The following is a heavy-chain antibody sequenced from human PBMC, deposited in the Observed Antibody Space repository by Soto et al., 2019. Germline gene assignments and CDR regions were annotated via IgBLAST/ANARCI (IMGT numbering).Heavy chain of an antibody. V-gene: IGHV1-3*05. J-gene: IGHJ4*02. Sequence: QVQLVQSGAEEKKPGASVKVSCKASGYTYTSYAMHRVRQAAGQRLEWMGWINAGNGNTKYSQKFQGRVTITRDTSASTAYMELSSLRSEDTAVYYCARAVAVPADFDYWGQGTLVTVSS. CDR2: INAGNGNT. D-gene: IGHD6-19*01. CDR3: ARAVAVPADFDY. CDR1: GYTYTSYA.